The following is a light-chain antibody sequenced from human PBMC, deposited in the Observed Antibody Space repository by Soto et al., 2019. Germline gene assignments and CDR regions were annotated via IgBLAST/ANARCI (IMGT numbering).Light chain of an antibody. J-gene: IGKJ4*01. CDR2: GAS. CDR1: QSVGNN. CDR3: QQYNSYPLT. Sequence: EIVMTQSPATLSVSPGARVPLSCRASQSVGNNLAWYQQKTGQVPRLLIHGASTRATGIPARFSGSGSGTEFTLTISSLQSEDFAIYYCQQYNSYPLTFGGGTKVDI. V-gene: IGKV3-15*01.